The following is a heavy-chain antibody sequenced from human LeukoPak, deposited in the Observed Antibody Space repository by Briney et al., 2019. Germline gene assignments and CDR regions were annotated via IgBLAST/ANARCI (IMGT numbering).Heavy chain of an antibody. Sequence: GGSLRLSCAASGFTVNNNYMSWVRQAPGKGLEWVSGISWNSGSIGYADSVKGRFTISRDNAKNSLYLQMNSLRAEDTALYYCAKDFYSYGPYDYFDYWGQGTLVTVSS. CDR2: ISWNSGSI. J-gene: IGHJ4*02. D-gene: IGHD5-18*01. CDR3: AKDFYSYGPYDYFDY. V-gene: IGHV3-9*01. CDR1: GFTVNNNY.